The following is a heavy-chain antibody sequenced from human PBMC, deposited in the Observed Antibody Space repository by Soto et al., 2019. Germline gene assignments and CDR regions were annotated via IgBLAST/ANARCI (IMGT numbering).Heavy chain of an antibody. J-gene: IGHJ3*02. CDR1: GFTFSSYA. V-gene: IGHV3-23*01. D-gene: IGHD3-9*01. CDR3: AKDQSPNRDGHVLRYFDWFNSDAFDI. CDR2: ISGSGGST. Sequence: GGSLRLSCAASGFTFSSYAMSWVRQAPGKGLEWVSAISGSGGSTYYADSVKGRFTISRDNSKNTLYLQMNSLRAEDTAVYYCAKDQSPNRDGHVLRYFDWFNSDAFDIWGQGTMVTVSS.